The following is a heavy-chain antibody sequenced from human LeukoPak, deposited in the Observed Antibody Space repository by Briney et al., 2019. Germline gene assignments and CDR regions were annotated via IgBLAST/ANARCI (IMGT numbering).Heavy chain of an antibody. V-gene: IGHV4-34*01. CDR2: INHSGST. D-gene: IGHD3-16*01. J-gene: IGHJ4*02. CDR3: ARGRGGTFDY. CDR1: GGSFSGYY. Sequence: SETLSLTCAVYGGSFSGYYWSWIRQPPGKGLEWIGEINHSGSTNYNPSLKSRVTISVDMSKNQFSLKLSSVTAADTAVYYCARGRGGTFDYWGQGTLVTVSS.